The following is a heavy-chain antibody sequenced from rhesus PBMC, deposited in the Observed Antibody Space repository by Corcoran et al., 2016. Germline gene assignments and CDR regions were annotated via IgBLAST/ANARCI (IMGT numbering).Heavy chain of an antibody. Sequence: EAQLVQAGAEVKKPGATGKISCKASGYTFTDHNLNRGGQGPGKGVDWVGGCGTEDGEADYAQKVQDKGTNTQDMVTDTAYIELSSLRSGDTAVYYCARWQWVHKVFDYLGQGVLVTVSS. CDR3: ARWQWVHKVFDY. CDR2: CGTEDGEA. V-gene: IGHV1-111*02. CDR1: GYTFTDHN. J-gene: IGHJ4*01. D-gene: IGHD5-24*01.